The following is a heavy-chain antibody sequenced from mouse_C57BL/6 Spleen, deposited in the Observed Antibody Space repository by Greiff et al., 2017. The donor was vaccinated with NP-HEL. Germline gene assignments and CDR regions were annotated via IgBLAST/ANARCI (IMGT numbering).Heavy chain of an antibody. CDR1: GYSITSGYY. V-gene: IGHV3-6*01. D-gene: IGHD1-1*01. Sequence: DVQLQESGPGLVKPSQSLSLTCSVTGYSITSGYYWNWIRQFPGNKLEWMGYISYDGSNNYNPSLKNRISITRDTSKNQFFLKLNSVTTEDTATYYCARGFYYGSSYYWYFDVWGTGTTVTVSS. CDR3: ARGFYYGSSYYWYFDV. CDR2: ISYDGSN. J-gene: IGHJ1*03.